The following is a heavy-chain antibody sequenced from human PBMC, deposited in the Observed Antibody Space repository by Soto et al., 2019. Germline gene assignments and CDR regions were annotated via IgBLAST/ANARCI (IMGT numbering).Heavy chain of an antibody. CDR1: GGTFSSYA. J-gene: IGHJ5*02. Sequence: QVQLVQSGAEVQKPGSSVKVSCKASGGTFSSYAISWVRQAPGQGLEWMGGIIPIFGTANYAQKFQGRVTITADESTSTAYMELSSLRSEDTAVYYCARTRFLEWLPGYNWFDPWGQGTLVTVSS. CDR2: IIPIFGTA. CDR3: ARTRFLEWLPGYNWFDP. V-gene: IGHV1-69*01. D-gene: IGHD3-3*01.